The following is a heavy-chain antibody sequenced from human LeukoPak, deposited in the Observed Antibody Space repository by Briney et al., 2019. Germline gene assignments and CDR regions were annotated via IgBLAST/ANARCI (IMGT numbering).Heavy chain of an antibody. CDR2: INYFGST. J-gene: IGHJ4*02. CDR1: GGPFSAHY. CDR3: SIAPYMFSSDWSRDY. Sequence: SETLSLTCAASGGPFSAHYWRWIRQPPGKGLQWIGEINYFGSTNYNPSLKGRVSISLDTSKNQFSLKLTSVTAADSALYYCSIAPYMFSSDWSRDYWDQGALVTDSS. D-gene: IGHD6-13*01. V-gene: IGHV4-34*01.